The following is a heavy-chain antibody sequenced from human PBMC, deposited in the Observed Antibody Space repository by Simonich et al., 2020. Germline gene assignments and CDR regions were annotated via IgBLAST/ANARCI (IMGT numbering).Heavy chain of an antibody. D-gene: IGHD3-16*01. CDR1: GFTFSSYS. J-gene: IGHJ3*02. CDR3: AREQARGGAFDI. V-gene: IGHV3-21*01. Sequence: EVQLVESGGGLVKPGGSLRLSCAASGFTFSSYSMNWVRQAPGKGVEWVSSISSSNSYIYYADSVKGRFTISRDNAKNSLYLQMNSLRAEDTAVYYCAREQARGGAFDIWGQGTMVTVSS. CDR2: ISSSNSYI.